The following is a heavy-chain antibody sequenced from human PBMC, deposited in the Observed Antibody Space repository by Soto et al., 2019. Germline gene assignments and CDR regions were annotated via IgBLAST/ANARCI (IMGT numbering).Heavy chain of an antibody. CDR2: FDPEDGET. J-gene: IGHJ4*02. CDR1: GYTLTELS. CDR3: ATGHSSGWSSGPDY. D-gene: IGHD6-19*01. Sequence: ASVKVSCKVSGYTLTELSMHWVRQAPGKGLEWMGGFDPEDGETIYAQKFQGRVTMTEDTSTDTAYMELSSLRSEDTAVYYCATGHSSGWSSGPDYWGQGTLVTVSS. V-gene: IGHV1-24*01.